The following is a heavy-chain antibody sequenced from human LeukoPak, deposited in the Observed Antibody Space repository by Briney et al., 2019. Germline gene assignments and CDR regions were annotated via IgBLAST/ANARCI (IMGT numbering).Heavy chain of an antibody. CDR1: GGSISSSSYY. J-gene: IGHJ4*02. Sequence: SETLSLTCTVSGGSISSSSYYWGWIRQPPGKGLEWIGSIYYSGSTYYNPSLKSRVTISVDTSKNQSSLKLSSVTAADTAVYYCARQGGYGTRYFDYWGQGTLVTVSS. CDR3: ARQGGYGTRYFDY. CDR2: IYYSGST. D-gene: IGHD5-12*01. V-gene: IGHV4-39*01.